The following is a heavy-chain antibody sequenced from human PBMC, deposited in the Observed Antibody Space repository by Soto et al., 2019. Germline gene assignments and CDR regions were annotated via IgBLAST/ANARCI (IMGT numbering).Heavy chain of an antibody. CDR3: ARAIMVRGVISVDY. Sequence: QVQLQQWGAGLLKPSETLSLTCAVYGGSFSGYYWSWIRQPPGKGLEWIGEINHSGSTNYNPSLKSRVTISVDTSKNQFSLKLSSVTAADTAVYYCARAIMVRGVISVDYWGQGTLVTVSS. CDR2: INHSGST. CDR1: GGSFSGYY. D-gene: IGHD3-10*01. J-gene: IGHJ4*02. V-gene: IGHV4-34*01.